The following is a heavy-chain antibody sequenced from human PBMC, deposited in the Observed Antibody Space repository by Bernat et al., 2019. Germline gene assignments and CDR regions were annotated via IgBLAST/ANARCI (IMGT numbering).Heavy chain of an antibody. Sequence: QVQLVQSGAEVKKPGASVKVSCKASGYTFTSYDINWVRQATGQGLEWMGWMNPNSGNTGYAQKFQGRVTMTRNTSISTAYMELSSLRSEDTAAYYCARGIAVAGRRVYYGMDVWGQGTTVTVSS. CDR1: GYTFTSYD. J-gene: IGHJ6*02. CDR2: MNPNSGNT. CDR3: ARGIAVAGRRVYYGMDV. D-gene: IGHD6-19*01. V-gene: IGHV1-8*01.